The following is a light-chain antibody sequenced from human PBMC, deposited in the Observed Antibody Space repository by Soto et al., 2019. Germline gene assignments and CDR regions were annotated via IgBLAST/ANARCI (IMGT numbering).Light chain of an antibody. CDR3: QQYNSYWVT. V-gene: IGKV1-5*01. CDR1: QSISSW. CDR2: DAS. Sequence: DIQMTQSPSTLSASVGDRVTITCRASQSISSWLAWYQQKPGKAPKLLIYDASSLESGVPSRFSGSGSGTEFTLTISSLQPDDFATYYCQQYNSYWVTVGQGTTLEIK. J-gene: IGKJ2*01.